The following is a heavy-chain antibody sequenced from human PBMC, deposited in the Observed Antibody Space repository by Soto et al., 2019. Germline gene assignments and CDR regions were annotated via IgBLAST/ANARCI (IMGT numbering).Heavy chain of an antibody. CDR3: ARDRGVYDYIWGSTNWFDP. J-gene: IGHJ5*02. V-gene: IGHV1-3*01. Sequence: ASVKVSRKASGYTFTSYAMHWVRQAPGQRLEWMGWINAGNGNTKYSQKFQGRVTITRDTSASTAYMELSSLRSEDTAVYYCARDRGVYDYIWGSTNWFDPWGQGTLVTVSS. CDR1: GYTFTSYA. CDR2: INAGNGNT. D-gene: IGHD3-16*01.